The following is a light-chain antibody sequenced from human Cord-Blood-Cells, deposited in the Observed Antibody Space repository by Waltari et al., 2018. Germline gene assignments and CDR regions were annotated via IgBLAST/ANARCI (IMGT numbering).Light chain of an antibody. J-gene: IGLJ2*01. CDR3: SSYTSSSTLV. CDR1: SSDVGGYNY. CDR2: DVS. Sequence: QSALTQPASVSGSPGQSITISCTGTSSDVGGYNYVSWYQQHPGKAPKLMIYDVSLRPSGFSNRFSGSKSGNAASLTISGLQAEDEADYYCSSYTSSSTLVFGGGTKLTFL. V-gene: IGLV2-14*01.